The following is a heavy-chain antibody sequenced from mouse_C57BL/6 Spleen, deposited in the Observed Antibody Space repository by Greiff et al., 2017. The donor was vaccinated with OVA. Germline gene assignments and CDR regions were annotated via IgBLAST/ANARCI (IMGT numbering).Heavy chain of an antibody. V-gene: IGHV1-81*01. CDR2: IYPRSGNT. CDR3: ARRDYPYAMDY. Sequence: QVQLQQSGAELERPGASVKLSCKASGYTFTSYGISWVKQRTGQGLEWIGEIYPRSGNTYYNEKFKGKATLTADKSSSTAYMELRSLTSEDSAVYFCARRDYPYAMDYWGQGTSVTVSS. CDR1: GYTFTSYG. J-gene: IGHJ4*01. D-gene: IGHD2-4*01.